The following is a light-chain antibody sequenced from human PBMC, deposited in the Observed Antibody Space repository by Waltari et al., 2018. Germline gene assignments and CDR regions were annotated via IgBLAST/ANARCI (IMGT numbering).Light chain of an antibody. V-gene: IGLV1-40*01. CDR3: QSYDSSLSVV. Sequence: QSVLTQPPSVSGAPGQRVTISCTGGSSNIGAGYDVHWYQQLPGTAPKLLIYGNSNRPSGVPYRFSGSKSGTSASLAITGLQAEDEADYYCQSYDSSLSVVFGGGTKLTVL. J-gene: IGLJ2*01. CDR2: GNS. CDR1: SSNIGAGYD.